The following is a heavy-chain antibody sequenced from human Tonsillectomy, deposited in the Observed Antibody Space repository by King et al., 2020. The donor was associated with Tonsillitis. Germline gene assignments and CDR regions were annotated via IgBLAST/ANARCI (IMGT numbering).Heavy chain of an antibody. CDR2: IDPRDSET. J-gene: IGHJ2*01. CDR1: GYRFTSYW. V-gene: IGHV5-10-1*01. Sequence: QLVQSGAEVKKPGESLRISCKGFGYRFTSYWISWVRQMPGKGLEWMGRIDPRDSETKYSPSFQGHVTVSADKSIRTAYLQWSSLQASDTAVYYCVRHSGHASELWGRGTLVTVSS. D-gene: IGHD1-1*01. CDR3: VRHSGHASEL.